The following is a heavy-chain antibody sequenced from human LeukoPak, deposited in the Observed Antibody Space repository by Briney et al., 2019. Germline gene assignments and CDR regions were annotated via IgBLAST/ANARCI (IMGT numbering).Heavy chain of an antibody. Sequence: SETLSLTCTVSGGSISSYYWSWIRQPPGKGLEWIGYIYYSGSTNYNPSLKSRVTISVDTSKNQFSLKLSSVTAADTAVYYCARASIPVGDAFDIWGQGTMVTVSS. J-gene: IGHJ3*02. D-gene: IGHD4-23*01. CDR2: IYYSGST. CDR3: ARASIPVGDAFDI. V-gene: IGHV4-59*01. CDR1: GGSISSYY.